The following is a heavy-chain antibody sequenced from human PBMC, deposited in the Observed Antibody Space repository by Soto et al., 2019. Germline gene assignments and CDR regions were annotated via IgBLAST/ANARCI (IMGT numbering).Heavy chain of an antibody. V-gene: IGHV4-59*01. CDR1: GGSISSDY. D-gene: IGHD5-12*01. CDR2: IFYAGAI. J-gene: IGHJ4*01. Sequence: SETLSLTCIVSGGSISSDYWGWIRQPPGKGLEWIGYIFYAGAINYNPSLKSRVTISIDASEKQFSLNLTSVTAADTAFYYCAKYTGYESLFYFDSWGRGLQVTVSS. CDR3: AKYTGYESLFYFDS.